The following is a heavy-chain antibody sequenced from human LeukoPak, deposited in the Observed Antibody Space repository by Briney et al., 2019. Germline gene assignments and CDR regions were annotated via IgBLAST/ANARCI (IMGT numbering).Heavy chain of an antibody. V-gene: IGHV5-51*01. CDR2: IYPGDSDT. D-gene: IGHD3-22*01. CDR1: GYSFTSYW. Sequence: GESLKISCKGSGYSFTSYWIGWVRQMPGKGLEWMGIIYPGDSDTRYSSSFQGQVTISADKSISTAYLQWSSLKASDTAMYYCARHSYYYDSSGYPHDAFDIWGQGTMVTVSS. CDR3: ARHSYYYDSSGYPHDAFDI. J-gene: IGHJ3*02.